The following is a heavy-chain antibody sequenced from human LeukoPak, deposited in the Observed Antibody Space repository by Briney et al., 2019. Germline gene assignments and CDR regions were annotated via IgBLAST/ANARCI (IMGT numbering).Heavy chain of an antibody. CDR3: ARLGCSGGSCYSDY. CDR1: GGSLSSHY. D-gene: IGHD2-15*01. Sequence: PSETLSLTCTVSGGSLSSHYWNWIRQPAGKGLEWIGYIYYSGSTNYNPSLKSRVTISVDTSKNQFSLKLSSVTAADTAVYYCARLGCSGGSCYSDYWGQGTLVTVSS. CDR2: IYYSGST. J-gene: IGHJ4*02. V-gene: IGHV4-59*08.